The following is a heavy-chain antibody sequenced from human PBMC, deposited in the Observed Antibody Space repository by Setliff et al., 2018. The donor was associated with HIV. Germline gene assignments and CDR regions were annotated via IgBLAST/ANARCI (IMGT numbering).Heavy chain of an antibody. V-gene: IGHV1-18*04. CDR1: GFIFNNFG. CDR3: ARTQYTTTWPGNY. J-gene: IGHJ4*02. Sequence: ASVKVSCKTSGFIFNNFGVAWVRQAPGQGLEWVAWVSLYNEYKYYAPHFLGRVTMSTDTSTSTVDLELRGLRADDTAIYYCARTQYTTTWPGNYWGQGTLVTVSS. CDR2: VSLYNEYK. D-gene: IGHD1-1*01.